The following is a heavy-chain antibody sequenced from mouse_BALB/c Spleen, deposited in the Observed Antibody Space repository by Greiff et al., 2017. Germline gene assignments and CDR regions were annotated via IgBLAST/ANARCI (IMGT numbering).Heavy chain of an antibody. CDR2: ISSGSSTI. V-gene: IGHV5-17*02. J-gene: IGHJ2*01. Sequence: EVQRVESGGGLVQPGGSRKLSCAASGFTFSSFGMHWVRQAPEKGLEWVAYISSGSSTIYYADTVKGLFTISRDNPKNTLFLQMTSLRSEDTAMYYCARGITTATFDYWGQGTTLTVSS. D-gene: IGHD1-2*01. CDR3: ARGITTATFDY. CDR1: GFTFSSFG.